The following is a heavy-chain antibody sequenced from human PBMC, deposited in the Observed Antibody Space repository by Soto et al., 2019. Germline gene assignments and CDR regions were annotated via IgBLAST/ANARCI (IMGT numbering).Heavy chain of an antibody. CDR2: ISVSGDVT. CDR3: AKGYSRRPWSHLDF. CDR1: GFTFSSYA. J-gene: IGHJ4*02. D-gene: IGHD2-15*01. Sequence: GGSLRLSCVVSGFTFSSYAMNWVRQAPGKGLEWVSSISVSGDVTYHADSVKGRFTISRDNSKSTLFLLMNSLGADDTAVYYCAKGYSRRPWSHLDFWGQATLVTVSS. V-gene: IGHV3-23*01.